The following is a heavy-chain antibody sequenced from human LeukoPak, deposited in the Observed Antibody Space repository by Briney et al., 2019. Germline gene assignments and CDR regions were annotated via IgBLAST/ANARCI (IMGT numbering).Heavy chain of an antibody. CDR3: ARPAVPAASPWFDP. D-gene: IGHD2-2*01. J-gene: IGHJ5*02. Sequence: PGGSLRLSCAASGFTFSSYSMNWVRQAPGKGLEWVSYISSSSSTIYYADSVKGRFTISRDNAKNSLYLQMNSLRAEDTAVYYCARPAVPAASPWFDPWGQGTLVTVSS. CDR2: ISSSSSTI. CDR1: GFTFSSYS. V-gene: IGHV3-48*01.